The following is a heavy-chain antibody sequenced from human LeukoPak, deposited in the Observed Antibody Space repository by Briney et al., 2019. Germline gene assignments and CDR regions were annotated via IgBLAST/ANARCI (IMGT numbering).Heavy chain of an antibody. V-gene: IGHV1-58*02. Sequence: XVRVSCKASGFTFTSSAMQWVRQARGQSLEWIGWIVVGSGNTNYAQKFQERVTITRDMSTSTAYMELSSLRSEDTAVYYCAAESICSSTSCYGAFDIWGQGTMVTVSS. CDR3: AAESICSSTSCYGAFDI. J-gene: IGHJ3*02. CDR1: GFTFTSSA. CDR2: IVVGSGNT. D-gene: IGHD2-2*01.